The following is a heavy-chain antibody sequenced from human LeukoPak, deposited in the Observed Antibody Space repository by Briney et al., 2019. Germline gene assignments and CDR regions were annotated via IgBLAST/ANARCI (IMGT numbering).Heavy chain of an antibody. V-gene: IGHV4-30-4*08. CDR2: IYYSGST. Sequence: PSQTLSLTCTVSGGSISSGDYYWSWIRQPPGKGLEWIGYIYYSGSTYYNPSLKSRVTISVDTSKNQFSLELSSVTAADTAVYYCARGDSFVATPLDYWGQGTLVTVSS. CDR3: ARGDSFVATPLDY. CDR1: GGSISSGDYY. D-gene: IGHD5-12*01. J-gene: IGHJ4*02.